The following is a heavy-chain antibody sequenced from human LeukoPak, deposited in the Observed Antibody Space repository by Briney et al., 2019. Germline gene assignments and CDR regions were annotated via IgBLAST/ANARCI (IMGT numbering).Heavy chain of an antibody. J-gene: IGHJ5*02. CDR3: ARKLRLGGNWFDP. D-gene: IGHD1-26*01. V-gene: IGHV1-69*13. Sequence: SVKVSCKTSGGTFTSYAITWVRQAPGQGLEWTGKIIPTSGTTNYAQKFQGRVTFTADESTSTAYMELSSLRSEDTALYYCARKLRLGGNWFDPWGQGTLVTVSS. CDR2: IIPTSGTT. CDR1: GGTFTSYA.